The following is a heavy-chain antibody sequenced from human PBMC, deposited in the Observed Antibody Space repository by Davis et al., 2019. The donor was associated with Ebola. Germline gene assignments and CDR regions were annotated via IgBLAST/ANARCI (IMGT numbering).Heavy chain of an antibody. D-gene: IGHD1-1*01. CDR1: ADSISSYY. CDR3: ARVAQLERLCYFDY. J-gene: IGHJ4*02. Sequence: PSETLSLTCTVSADSISSYYWSWIRQPPGKGLEWIGYIYYSGSTNYNLSLKSRVTILVDTSKNQFSLNLSSVTAADTAVYYCARVAQLERLCYFDYWGQGTLVTVSS. V-gene: IGHV4-59*01. CDR2: IYYSGST.